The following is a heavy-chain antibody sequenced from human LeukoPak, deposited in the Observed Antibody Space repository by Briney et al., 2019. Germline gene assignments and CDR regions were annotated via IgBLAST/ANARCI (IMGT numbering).Heavy chain of an antibody. CDR2: IYHSGNT. D-gene: IGHD6-19*01. J-gene: IGHJ4*02. Sequence: SETLSLTCTVSGYSISSGYYWGWIRQPPGKGLEWIANIYHSGNTYYNPSLKSRVTISVDTSRDQFSLKLSSVTAADTAVYYCARGIAVAVYDYWGQGTLVTVSS. V-gene: IGHV4-38-2*02. CDR3: ARGIAVAVYDY. CDR1: GYSISSGYY.